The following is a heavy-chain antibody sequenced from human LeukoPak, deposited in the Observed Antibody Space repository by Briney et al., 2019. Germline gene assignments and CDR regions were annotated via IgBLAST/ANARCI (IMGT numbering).Heavy chain of an antibody. D-gene: IGHD6-13*01. Sequence: GGSLRLSCAASGFTFSGTWMHWVRQPPGKGLVWVARITSDGISTTYAESVKGRFTISRDNAKNTLYLQMNSLRAEDTAVYYCARDLVSSSSTNYFDYWGQGTLVTVSS. CDR3: ARDLVSSSSTNYFDY. V-gene: IGHV3-74*03. CDR1: GFTFSGTW. J-gene: IGHJ4*02. CDR2: ITSDGIST.